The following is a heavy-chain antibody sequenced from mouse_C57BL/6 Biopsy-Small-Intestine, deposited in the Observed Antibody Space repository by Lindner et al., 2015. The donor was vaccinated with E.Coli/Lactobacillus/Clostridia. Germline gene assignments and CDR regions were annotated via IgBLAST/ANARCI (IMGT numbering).Heavy chain of an antibody. D-gene: IGHD1-1*01. Sequence: VQLQESGPGLAKPSQTLSLTCPVTGYSITSDYWNWIRKFPGNKLEYMGYISYSGSTYYNPSLKSRISITRDTSKNQYYLQLNSVSTEDTATYYCARYPYYYGSSSSYWYFDVWGTGTTVTVSS. J-gene: IGHJ1*03. CDR1: GYSITSDY. V-gene: IGHV3-8*01. CDR3: ARYPYYYGSSSSYWYFDV. CDR2: ISYSGST.